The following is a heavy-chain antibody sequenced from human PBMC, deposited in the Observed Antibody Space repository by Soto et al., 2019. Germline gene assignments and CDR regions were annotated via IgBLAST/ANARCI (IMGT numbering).Heavy chain of an antibody. CDR3: ARGHYGGHAMAF. Sequence: QLQLQESGSGLVNRSQTLSLTCAVSGDSISSGGYAWTWIRQSPGKGLEWIGYIYLTGVTYYNPSLKGRVPLSGDKSKSQFSLRLSSVTAADTAVYYCARGHYGGHAMAFWGQGTTVTVPS. J-gene: IGHJ6*02. V-gene: IGHV4-30-2*06. CDR2: IYLTGVT. D-gene: IGHD4-17*01. CDR1: GDSISSGGYA.